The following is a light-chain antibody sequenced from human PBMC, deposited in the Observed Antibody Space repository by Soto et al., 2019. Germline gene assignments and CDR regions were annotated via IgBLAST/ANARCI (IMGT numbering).Light chain of an antibody. J-gene: IGKJ4*01. CDR3: QQYSSYFLT. Sequence: DIQMTQSPSTLSASVGDRVTITCRASQSTSTWLAWYQQKPAKAPTLLIYDVFILESGIPSRFSGSGSGTEFTLTISSLQPDDFATYYCQQYSSYFLTFGGGTKVDIK. V-gene: IGKV1-5*01. CDR2: DVF. CDR1: QSTSTW.